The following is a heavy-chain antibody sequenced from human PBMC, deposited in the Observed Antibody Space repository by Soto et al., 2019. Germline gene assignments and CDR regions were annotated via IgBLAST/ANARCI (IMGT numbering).Heavy chain of an antibody. J-gene: IGHJ6*03. CDR2: IYYSGST. CDR3: AREERDDYGDRAHYYYYMDV. D-gene: IGHD4-17*01. CDR1: GGSISSGGYY. Sequence: SETLSLTCTVSGGSISSGGYYWSWIRQHPGKGLEWIGYIYYSGSTYYNPSLKSRVTISVDTSKNQFSLKLSSVTAADTAVYYCAREERDDYGDRAHYYYYMDVWGKGTTVTVSS. V-gene: IGHV4-31*03.